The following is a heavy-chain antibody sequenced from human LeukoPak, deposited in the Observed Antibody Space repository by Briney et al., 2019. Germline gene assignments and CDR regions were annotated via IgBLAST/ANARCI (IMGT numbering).Heavy chain of an antibody. Sequence: SETLSLTCTVSGGSISSYYWSWIRQPAGKGLEWIGRIYTSGSTNYNPSLKSRVTMSVDTSKNQFSLKLSSVTAADTAVYYCARDSYTMVWGVILETYYYYYKDVWGKGTTVTISS. D-gene: IGHD3-10*01. CDR1: GGSISSYY. J-gene: IGHJ6*03. CDR2: IYTSGST. V-gene: IGHV4-4*07. CDR3: ARDSYTMVWGVILETYYYYYKDV.